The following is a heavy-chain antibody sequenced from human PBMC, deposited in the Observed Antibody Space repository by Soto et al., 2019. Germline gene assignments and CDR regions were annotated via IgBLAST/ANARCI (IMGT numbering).Heavy chain of an antibody. J-gene: IGHJ5*02. CDR2: INPNSGGT. CDR1: GYTFTGYY. CDR3: ARGSLTMVRGSRRWFDP. D-gene: IGHD3-10*01. Sequence: ASVKVSCKGSGYTFTGYYMHWVRQAPGQGLEWMGWINPNSGGTNYAQKFQGRVTMTRDTSISTAYMELSRLRSDDTAVYYCARGSLTMVRGSRRWFDPWGQGTLVTVSS. V-gene: IGHV1-2*02.